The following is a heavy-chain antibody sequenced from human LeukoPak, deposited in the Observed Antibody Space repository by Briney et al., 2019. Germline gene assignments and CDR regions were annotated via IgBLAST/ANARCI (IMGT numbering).Heavy chain of an antibody. CDR2: IRGADET. CDR3: AKANWVSNADAVW. J-gene: IGHJ4*02. CDR1: GFSFSNYA. Sequence: GGSLRLSCAASGFSFSNYAMSWVRQAPARGPEWVSSIRGADETFYADSVKGRFTLSRDDSRNTVYLQLNNLRVEDTAIYYCAKANWVSNADAVWWGQGAQVTVSS. D-gene: IGHD1-1*01. V-gene: IGHV3-23*01.